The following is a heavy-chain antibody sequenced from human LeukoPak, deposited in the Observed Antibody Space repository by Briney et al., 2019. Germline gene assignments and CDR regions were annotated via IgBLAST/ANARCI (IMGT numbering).Heavy chain of an antibody. CDR2: IYFSGNT. CDR3: TTQRPYFDILT. J-gene: IGHJ4*02. Sequence: SETLSLTCTVSGGSISSGTYYWGWIRQPPGKGLEWIGSIYFSGNTYYNPSLKSRVTISVDTSKNQFSLKLNSVTAADTAVYYCTTQRPYFDILTWGQGTLVTVSS. V-gene: IGHV4-39*01. CDR1: GGSISSGTYY. D-gene: IGHD3-9*01.